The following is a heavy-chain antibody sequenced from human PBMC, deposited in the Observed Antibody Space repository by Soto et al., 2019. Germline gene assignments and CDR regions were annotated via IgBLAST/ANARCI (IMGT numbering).Heavy chain of an antibody. Sequence: SETLSLTCTVCGGSISSYYWSWIRQPPGKGLEWIGEINHSGSTNYNPSLKSRVTISVDTSKNQFSLKLSSVTAADTAVYYCARDAAWRSGSYYYFDYWGQGTLVTVSS. V-gene: IGHV4-34*01. J-gene: IGHJ4*02. CDR1: GGSISSYY. CDR2: INHSGST. CDR3: ARDAAWRSGSYYYFDY. D-gene: IGHD1-26*01.